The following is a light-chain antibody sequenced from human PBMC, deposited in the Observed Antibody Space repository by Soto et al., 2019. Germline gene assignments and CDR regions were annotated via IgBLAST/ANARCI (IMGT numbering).Light chain of an antibody. CDR2: KAS. J-gene: IGKJ2*01. CDR1: QNIDNC. Sequence: DIQMTQSPSTLSASVGDRVTITCRASQNIDNCLAWYQHKPGKAPKVLIYKASTLESGVPSRFSGSESGTEFTLTISSLQPDDFATYCCQQYNSYPRTFGQGTTVEIK. CDR3: QQYNSYPRT. V-gene: IGKV1-5*03.